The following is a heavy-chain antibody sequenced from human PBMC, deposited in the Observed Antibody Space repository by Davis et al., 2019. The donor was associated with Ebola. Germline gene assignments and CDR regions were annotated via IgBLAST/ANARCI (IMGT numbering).Heavy chain of an antibody. Sequence: SVKVSCKASGFTFTSSAVQWVRQARGQRLEWIGWIVVGSGNTNYAQKFQERVTITRDMSTSTAYMELSSLRSEDTAVYYCAAKGEQQLAPYYYYGMDVWGQGTTVTVSS. CDR2: IVVGSGNT. J-gene: IGHJ6*02. V-gene: IGHV1-58*01. CDR3: AAKGEQQLAPYYYYGMDV. D-gene: IGHD6-13*01. CDR1: GFTFTSSA.